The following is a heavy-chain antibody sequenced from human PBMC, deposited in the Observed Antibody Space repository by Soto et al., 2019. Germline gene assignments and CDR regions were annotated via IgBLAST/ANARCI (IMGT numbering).Heavy chain of an antibody. CDR2: ISYDGSNK. Sequence: QVQLVESGGGVVQPGRSLRLSCAASGFTFSSYGMHWVRQAPGKGLEWVAVISYDGSNKYYADSVKGRFTISRVNSKNTLYLQMNSLRAEDTAVYYCAKEEGYDILTGYSYYYYGMDVWGQGTTVTVSS. D-gene: IGHD3-9*01. J-gene: IGHJ6*02. CDR3: AKEEGYDILTGYSYYYYGMDV. V-gene: IGHV3-30*18. CDR1: GFTFSSYG.